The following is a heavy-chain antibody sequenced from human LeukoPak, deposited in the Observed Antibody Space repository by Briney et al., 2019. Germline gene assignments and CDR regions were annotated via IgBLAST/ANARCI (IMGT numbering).Heavy chain of an antibody. D-gene: IGHD4-11*01. J-gene: IGHJ4*02. Sequence: PGGSLRLSCAASGFTFSNYWMTWVRQGPGEGLEWLANINLDGSETHFVDFVKGRFTISRDNAKNSLSLQMSGLRVEDTAVYYCARVYSDWLRWGQGTQVTVSS. V-gene: IGHV3-7*01. CDR1: GFTFSNYW. CDR2: INLDGSET. CDR3: ARVYSDWLR.